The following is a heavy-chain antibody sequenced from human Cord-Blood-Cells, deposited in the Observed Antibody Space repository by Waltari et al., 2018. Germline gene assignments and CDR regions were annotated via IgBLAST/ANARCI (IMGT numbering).Heavy chain of an antibody. CDR3: ARGRPPQH. CDR2: INHSGST. CDR1: GGSFSGYY. J-gene: IGHJ4*02. V-gene: IGHV4-34*01. Sequence: QVQLQQWGAGLLKPSETLSLTGAVYGGSFSGYYWSWIRQPPGKGLEWIGEINHSGSTNYNPSLKSRVTISVDTSKNQFSLKLSSVTAADTAVYYCARGRPPQHWGQGTLVTVSS.